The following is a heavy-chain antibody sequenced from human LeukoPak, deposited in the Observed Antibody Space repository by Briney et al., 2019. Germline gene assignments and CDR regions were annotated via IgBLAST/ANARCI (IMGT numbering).Heavy chain of an antibody. Sequence: SETLSLTCTVSGGSISSYYWSWIRQPPGKGLEWIGYIYYSGSTNYNPSLKSRVTISVDTSKNQFSLKLSSVTAADTAVYYCARDPGRMVYANYLHDVFDIWGQGTMVTVSS. CDR1: GGSISSYY. CDR3: ARDPGRMVYANYLHDVFDI. V-gene: IGHV4-59*01. J-gene: IGHJ3*02. CDR2: IYYSGST. D-gene: IGHD2-8*01.